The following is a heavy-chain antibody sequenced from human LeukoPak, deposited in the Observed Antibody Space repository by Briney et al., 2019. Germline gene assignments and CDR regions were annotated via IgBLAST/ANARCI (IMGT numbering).Heavy chain of an antibody. D-gene: IGHD3-3*01. CDR1: GFTFSDYY. J-gene: IGHJ6*02. V-gene: IGHV3-11*05. CDR2: ISSSSSYT. Sequence: GGSLRLSCAASGFTFSDYYMSWIRQAPGKGLEWVSYISSSSSYTNYADSVKGRFTISRDNAKNSLYLQMNSLRAEDTALYYCAKGFLESSYGMDVWGQGTTVTVSS. CDR3: AKGFLESSYGMDV.